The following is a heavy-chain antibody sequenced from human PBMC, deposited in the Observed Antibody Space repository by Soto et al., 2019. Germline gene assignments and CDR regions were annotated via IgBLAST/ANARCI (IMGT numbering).Heavy chain of an antibody. CDR3: ARLSYSSGLTVRLSV. CDR1: GYTFTGYY. V-gene: IGHV1-2*04. Sequence: GASVKVSCKASGYTFTGYYMHWVRQAPGQGLEWMGWINPNSGGTNYAQKFQGWVTMTRDTSISTAYMELSRLRSDDTAVYYCARLSYSSGLTVRLSVWGQGTTVTVS. D-gene: IGHD3-22*01. CDR2: INPNSGGT. J-gene: IGHJ6*02.